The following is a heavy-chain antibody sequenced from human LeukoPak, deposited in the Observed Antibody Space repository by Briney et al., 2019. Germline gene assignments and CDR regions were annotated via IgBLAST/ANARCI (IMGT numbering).Heavy chain of an antibody. V-gene: IGHV3-23*01. CDR2: ISGSGGST. Sequence: GGSLRLSCAASGFTLSNYEMNWVRQAPGKGLEWVSAISGSGGSTYYADSVKGRFTISRDNSKNTLYLQMNSLRAEDTAVYYCAKGREVFDYWGQGTLVTVSS. J-gene: IGHJ4*02. CDR3: AKGREVFDY. CDR1: GFTLSNYE.